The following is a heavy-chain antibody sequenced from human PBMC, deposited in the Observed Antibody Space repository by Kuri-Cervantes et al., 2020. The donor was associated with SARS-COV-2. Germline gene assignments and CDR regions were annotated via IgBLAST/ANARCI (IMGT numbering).Heavy chain of an antibody. V-gene: IGHV3-21*01. J-gene: IGHJ4*02. CDR3: ARAHYGYYAAYIY. CDR2: ISSSSSYI. CDR1: GFTFSSYS. D-gene: IGHD4-17*01. Sequence: GGSLRLSCAASGFTFSSYSMNWVRQAPGKGLEWVSSISSSSSYIYYADSVKGRFTISRDNAKNSLYLQMNSLRAEDTAVYYCARAHYGYYAAYIYWGQGTLVTVSS.